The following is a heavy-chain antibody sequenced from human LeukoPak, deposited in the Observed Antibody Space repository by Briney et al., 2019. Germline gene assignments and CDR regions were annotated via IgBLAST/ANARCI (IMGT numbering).Heavy chain of an antibody. J-gene: IGHJ4*02. CDR3: ARGPQWLADFDY. CDR2: IYTSGGT. Sequence: SETLSLTCTVSGGSISSYYWSWIRQPAGKGLEWIGRIYTSGGTNYNPSLKSRVTISVDTSKNQFSLKLSSVTAADTAVYYCARGPQWLADFDYWGQGTLVTVSS. D-gene: IGHD6-19*01. CDR1: GGSISSYY. V-gene: IGHV4-4*07.